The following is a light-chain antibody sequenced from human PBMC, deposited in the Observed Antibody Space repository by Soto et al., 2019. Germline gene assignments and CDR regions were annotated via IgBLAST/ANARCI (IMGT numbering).Light chain of an antibody. Sequence: EILLTQSPGTLSLSPGERATLSCRASQYVSSNNLAWYQQRPGQPPRLLIYATSSRATGIPDRFSGSGSGTDFSLTISRLQPEDLAVYYCQQYGTSPPVYTFGQGTKLEIK. CDR2: ATS. V-gene: IGKV3-20*01. CDR3: QQYGTSPPVYT. CDR1: QYVSSNN. J-gene: IGKJ2*01.